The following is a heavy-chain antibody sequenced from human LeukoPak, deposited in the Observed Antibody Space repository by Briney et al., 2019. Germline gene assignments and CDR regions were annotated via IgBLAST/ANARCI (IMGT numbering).Heavy chain of an antibody. CDR3: ARDYYDSSI. Sequence: PSQTLSLTCTVSGGSISSGSYYWSWIRQPAGKGLEWIGRIYTSGSTNYNPSLKSRVTISVDTSKNQFSLKLSSVTAADTAVYYCARDYYDSSIWGQGTMVTVSP. CDR1: GGSISSGSYY. CDR2: IYTSGST. D-gene: IGHD3-22*01. J-gene: IGHJ3*02. V-gene: IGHV4-61*02.